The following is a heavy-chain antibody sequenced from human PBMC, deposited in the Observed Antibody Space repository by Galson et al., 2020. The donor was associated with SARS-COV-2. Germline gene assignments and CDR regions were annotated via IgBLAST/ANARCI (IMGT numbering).Heavy chain of an antibody. CDR2: ITSSGSKT. Sequence: TGGSLRLSCATSGFTFSTYAMSWVRQAPGKGLEWVSAITSSGSKTYYGVSVKGRYTISRDNSKNTLYLQMNSLGAEDTAMYYCAKYAPATSGYYFDFWGQGTLVTVAS. CDR1: GFTFSTYA. CDR3: AKYAPATSGYYFDF. V-gene: IGHV3-23*01. D-gene: IGHD6-25*01. J-gene: IGHJ4*02.